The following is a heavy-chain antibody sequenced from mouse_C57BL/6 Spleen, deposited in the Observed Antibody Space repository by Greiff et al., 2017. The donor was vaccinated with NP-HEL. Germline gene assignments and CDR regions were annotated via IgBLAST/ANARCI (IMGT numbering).Heavy chain of an antibody. Sequence: VQLQQSGPVLVKPGASVKMSCKASGYTFTDYYMNWVKQSHGKSLEWIGVINPYNGGTSYNQKFKGKATLTVDKSSSTAYMELNSLTSEDSAVYYCARGGYGSSFFDYWGQGTTLTVSS. CDR2: INPYNGGT. CDR1: GYTFTDYY. J-gene: IGHJ2*01. V-gene: IGHV1-19*01. CDR3: ARGGYGSSFFDY. D-gene: IGHD1-1*01.